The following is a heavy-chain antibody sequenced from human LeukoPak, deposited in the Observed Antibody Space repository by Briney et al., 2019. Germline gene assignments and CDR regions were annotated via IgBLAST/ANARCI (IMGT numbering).Heavy chain of an antibody. CDR1: GYTFTGYF. Sequence: ASVRVSCKASGYTFTGYFMHWMRQAPGQGPEWMGWINPNSGGTNYAQKFQGRVTMTRDTSISTAYMELSRLRSDDTAVYYCARDGAYSGSQYNFDYWGQGTLVTVSS. V-gene: IGHV1-2*02. CDR3: ARDGAYSGSQYNFDY. D-gene: IGHD1-26*01. CDR2: INPNSGGT. J-gene: IGHJ4*02.